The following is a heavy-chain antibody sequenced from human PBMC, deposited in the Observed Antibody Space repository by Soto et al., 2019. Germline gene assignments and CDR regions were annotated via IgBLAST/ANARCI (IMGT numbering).Heavy chain of an antibody. J-gene: IGHJ6*02. CDR1: GFTFSSYA. CDR2: ISYDGSNK. V-gene: IGHV3-30-3*01. Sequence: QVQLVESGGGVVQPGRSLRLSCAASGFTFSSYAMHWVRQAPGKGLEWVAVISYDGSNKYYADSVKGRFTISRDNSKNTLYLQMNSLRAEDTAVYYCARAHVYYGVHYYSGMDVWGQGTTVTVSS. D-gene: IGHD3-3*01. CDR3: ARAHVYYGVHYYSGMDV.